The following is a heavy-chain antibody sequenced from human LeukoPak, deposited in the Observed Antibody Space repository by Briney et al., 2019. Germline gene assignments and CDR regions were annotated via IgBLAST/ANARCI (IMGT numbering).Heavy chain of an antibody. CDR2: ISSNGGST. CDR1: GHTFTNYP. J-gene: IGHJ4*02. CDR3: AISSAYYYFDY. Sequence: GGSLRLSCSAFGHTFTNYPIHWVRQAPGKGLEFVSNISSNGGSTYYADSVKGRFTVSRDNSKNTLYLQMSSLRAEDTAVYYCAISSAYYYFDYWGQGTLVTVSS. D-gene: IGHD6-19*01. V-gene: IGHV3-64D*06.